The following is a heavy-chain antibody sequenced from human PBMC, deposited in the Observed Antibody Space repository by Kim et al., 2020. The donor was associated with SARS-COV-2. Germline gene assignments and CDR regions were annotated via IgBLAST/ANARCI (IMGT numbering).Heavy chain of an antibody. CDR1: GFTFNSYA. CDR2: IRDNGGST. Sequence: GGSLRLSCAASGFTFNSYAMSWVRQAPGKGLEWVSGIRDNGGSTKYAKSVKGRFSISRDNSKNTLYLQMDSLRAEDTAVYYCAKVTSGSGGWFEYFQHWGQGTLVTV. J-gene: IGHJ1*01. D-gene: IGHD3-10*01. V-gene: IGHV3-23*01. CDR3: AKVTSGSGGWFEYFQH.